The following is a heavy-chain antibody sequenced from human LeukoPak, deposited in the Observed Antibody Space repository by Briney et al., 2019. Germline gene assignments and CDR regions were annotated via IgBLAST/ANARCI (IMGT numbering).Heavy chain of an antibody. CDR1: GFTFSSYG. CDR2: ISGSGGST. V-gene: IGHV3-23*01. CDR3: AKCGVVVTAIQVVFDY. Sequence: GGSLRLSCAASGFTFSSYGMSWVRQAPGKGLEWVSAISGSGGSTYYADSVKGRFTISRDNSKNTLYLQMNSLRAEDTAVYYCAKCGVVVTAIQVVFDYWGQGTLVTVSS. J-gene: IGHJ4*02. D-gene: IGHD2-21*02.